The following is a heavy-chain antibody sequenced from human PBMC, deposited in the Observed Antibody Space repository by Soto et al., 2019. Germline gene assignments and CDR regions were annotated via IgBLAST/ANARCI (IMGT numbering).Heavy chain of an antibody. Sequence: GSSVKVSCKASGYTLPNFGLSWVRQAPGQGLEWMGCISAYTANTNYAQKLQDTVTMTTDTSTSTAFLELRSLRSDDTAVYYCARENSGSYHRHLNYWG. D-gene: IGHD1-26*01. CDR3: ARENSGSYHRHLNY. V-gene: IGHV1-18*01. CDR2: ISAYTANT. J-gene: IGHJ4*01. CDR1: GYTLPNFG.